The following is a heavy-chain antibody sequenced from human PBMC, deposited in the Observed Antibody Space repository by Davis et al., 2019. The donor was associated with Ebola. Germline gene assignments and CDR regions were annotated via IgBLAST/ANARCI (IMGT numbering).Heavy chain of an antibody. CDR2: VFYSGRT. CDR3: ARAGVLQGIDY. Sequence: SETLSLTCTVSGGSITNYYWSWLRQRPGKGLEWIGYVFYSGRTNYNPSLKSRVTISLDTSKNQFSLKLRTVTAADTAVYYCARAGVLQGIDYWGQGTLVTISS. J-gene: IGHJ4*02. V-gene: IGHV4-59*01. D-gene: IGHD5-24*01. CDR1: GGSITNYY.